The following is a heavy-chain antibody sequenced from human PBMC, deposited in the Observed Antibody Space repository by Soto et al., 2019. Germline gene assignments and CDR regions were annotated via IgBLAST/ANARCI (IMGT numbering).Heavy chain of an antibody. CDR1: GFTFSDHY. V-gene: IGHV3-72*01. CDR3: VSFLKGRTTYFDY. J-gene: IGHJ4*02. CDR2: SRNKANSYTT. D-gene: IGHD1-1*01. Sequence: GGSLRLSCAASGFTFSDHYIDWVRQAPGKGLEWVGRSRNKANSYTTEYAASVKGRFTFSRDDSKNSVYLQMDSLKIEDMAVYYCVSFLKGRTTYFDYWGQGNLVTVSS.